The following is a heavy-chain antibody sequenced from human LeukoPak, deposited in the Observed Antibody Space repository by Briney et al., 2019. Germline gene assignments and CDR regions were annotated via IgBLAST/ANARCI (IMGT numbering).Heavy chain of an antibody. CDR1: GDYINNGGHY. J-gene: IGHJ4*02. V-gene: IGHV4-30-2*01. CDR2: ISHRGST. Sequence: TSETLSLTCSVGGDYINNGGHYWSWIRQPPGKALEYIGYISHRGSTYYNPSLKSRLTISVDGSRNQFSLKLSSVTAADTAVYYCARQNGRGYDYVWGSYRPIFDYWGQGTLVTVSS. CDR3: ARQNGRGYDYVWGSYRPIFDY. D-gene: IGHD3-16*02.